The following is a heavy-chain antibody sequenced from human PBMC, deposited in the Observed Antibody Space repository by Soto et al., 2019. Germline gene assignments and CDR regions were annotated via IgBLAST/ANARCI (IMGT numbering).Heavy chain of an antibody. Sequence: GESLKISCTTFGFTFEDYGINWFRQAPGKGLEWVGFIRSKPYGGTTEYAASVKGRFTISRDVSKTIAYLQMNSLKIEDTGLYYCTRMDSGYAIFDDWGQGTLVTVS. CDR1: GFTFEDYG. J-gene: IGHJ4*02. D-gene: IGHD5-12*01. CDR3: TRMDSGYAIFDD. V-gene: IGHV3-49*03. CDR2: IRSKPYGGTT.